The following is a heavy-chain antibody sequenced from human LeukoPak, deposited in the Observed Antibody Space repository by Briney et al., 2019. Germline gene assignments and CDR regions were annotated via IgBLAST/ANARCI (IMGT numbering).Heavy chain of an antibody. CDR1: GYTFSGYY. J-gene: IGHJ5*02. Sequence: ASVKVSCKXSGYTFSGYYIHWVRQAPGQGLEWMGWINPNSGATNNSQKFQGRVTVSRDTSISTVYMELSKLRSDDTAVYYCARGHWFDPWGQGTLVTVSS. V-gene: IGHV1-2*02. CDR2: INPNSGAT. CDR3: ARGHWFDP.